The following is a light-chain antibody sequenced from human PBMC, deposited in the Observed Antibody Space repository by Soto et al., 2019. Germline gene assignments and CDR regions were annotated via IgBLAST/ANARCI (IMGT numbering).Light chain of an antibody. J-gene: IGLJ2*01. CDR1: SSDIGGYNY. Sequence: QSALTQPASVSGSPGQSITISCTGTSSDIGGYNYVSWYQQHPGKVPKLMIYEVSDRPSGVSNRFSGSKSGNTASLTISGLQAADEADYDCSSYAGSSTLVVFGGGTKLTVL. CDR3: SSYAGSSTLVV. V-gene: IGLV2-14*01. CDR2: EVS.